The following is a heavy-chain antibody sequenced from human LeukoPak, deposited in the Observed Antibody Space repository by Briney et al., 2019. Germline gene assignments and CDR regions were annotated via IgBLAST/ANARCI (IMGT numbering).Heavy chain of an antibody. CDR3: LRAPSSNWAYDH. V-gene: IGHV4-30-2*01. J-gene: IGHJ4*02. D-gene: IGHD7-27*01. CDR1: GGSISSGGYS. CDR2: IYHSGST. Sequence: SSKTLSLTCAVSGGSISSGGYSWSWIRQPPGKGLEWIGYIYHSGSTYYNPSLKSRVTISVDRSKNQFSLKLSSVTAADTAVYHCLRAPSSNWAYDHWGQGTLVTVSS.